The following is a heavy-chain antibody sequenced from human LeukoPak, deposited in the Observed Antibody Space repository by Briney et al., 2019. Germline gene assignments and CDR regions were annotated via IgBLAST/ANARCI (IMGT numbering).Heavy chain of an antibody. Sequence: SSETLSLTCAVYGGSFSGYYWSWIRQLPGKGLEWIGEINHSGSTNYNPSLKSRVTISVDTSKNQFSLKLSSVTAADTAVYYCARAWNYYDRFDYWGQGTLVTVSS. V-gene: IGHV4-34*01. J-gene: IGHJ4*02. D-gene: IGHD3-22*01. CDR3: ARAWNYYDRFDY. CDR2: INHSGST. CDR1: GGSFSGYY.